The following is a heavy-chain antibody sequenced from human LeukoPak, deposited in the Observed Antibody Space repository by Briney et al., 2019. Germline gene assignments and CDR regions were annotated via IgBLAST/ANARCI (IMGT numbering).Heavy chain of an antibody. CDR2: INHSGST. CDR3: ARGIGIAVAGTSYNWFDP. V-gene: IGHV4-30-2*01. CDR1: GGSISSGGYS. D-gene: IGHD6-19*01. Sequence: PSQTLSLTCAVSGGSISSGGYSWSWIRQPPRKGLEWIGEINHSGSTNYNPSLKSRVTISVDTSKNQFSLKLSSVTAADTAVYYCARGIGIAVAGTSYNWFDPWGQGTLVTVSS. J-gene: IGHJ5*02.